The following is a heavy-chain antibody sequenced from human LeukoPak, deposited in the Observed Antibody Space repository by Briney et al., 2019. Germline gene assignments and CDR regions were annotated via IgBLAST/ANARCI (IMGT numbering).Heavy chain of an antibody. CDR1: GGSLSGYY. D-gene: IGHD3-10*01. CDR2: MNHSGST. V-gene: IGHV4-34*01. J-gene: IGHJ4*02. Sequence: SETLSLTCAVYGGSLSGYYWSWIRQPPGKGREWIGEMNHSGSTNNNTSLKRRVTISVATSKNQFSLKLRSVTAADTAVYHCARADGFGEGYVEYWGQGTLVTVSS. CDR3: ARADGFGEGYVEY.